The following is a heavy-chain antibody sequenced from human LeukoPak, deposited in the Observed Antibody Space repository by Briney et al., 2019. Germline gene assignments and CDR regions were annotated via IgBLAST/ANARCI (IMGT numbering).Heavy chain of an antibody. J-gene: IGHJ3*02. CDR2: IYYSGST. V-gene: IGHV4-39*01. Sequence: SETLSLTCTVSGGSFSSSGYSWGWIRQPPGKGLEWIGSIYYSGSTYYNPSLKSRVTISVDTSKNQFSLNLRSVTAADTAVYYCARHPAHWGREPFDIWGQGTMVTVSS. D-gene: IGHD7-27*01. CDR1: GGSFSSSGYS. CDR3: ARHPAHWGREPFDI.